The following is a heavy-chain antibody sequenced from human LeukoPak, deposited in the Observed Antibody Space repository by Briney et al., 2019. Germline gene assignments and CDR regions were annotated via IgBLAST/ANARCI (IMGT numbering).Heavy chain of an antibody. Sequence: SETLSLICSVSGGSISSYYWSWIRQPPGKGLEMIGNIYYSGSTNYNPSLKSRVTISVDTSKNQFSLKLSSVTAADTAVYYCARTLSSYYYGMDDWGQGTTVTVSS. J-gene: IGHJ6*02. CDR3: ARTLSSYYYGMDD. D-gene: IGHD3-3*02. CDR2: IYYSGST. V-gene: IGHV4-59*08. CDR1: GGSISSYY.